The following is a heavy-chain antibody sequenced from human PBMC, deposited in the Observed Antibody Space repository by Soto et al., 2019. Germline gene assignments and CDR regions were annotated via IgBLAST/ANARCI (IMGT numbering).Heavy chain of an antibody. CDR1: GFTFSSYS. Sequence: EVQLVESGGGLVQPGGSLRLSCAASGFTFSSYSMNWVRQAPGKGLEWVSYISSTSSTIYYADSVKRRFTISRDNATNALSLQMNGLRDEDTAVYYCARESAALNWFDPWGQGTLVTVSS. CDR2: ISSTSSTI. J-gene: IGHJ5*02. CDR3: ARESAALNWFDP. D-gene: IGHD2-2*01. V-gene: IGHV3-48*02.